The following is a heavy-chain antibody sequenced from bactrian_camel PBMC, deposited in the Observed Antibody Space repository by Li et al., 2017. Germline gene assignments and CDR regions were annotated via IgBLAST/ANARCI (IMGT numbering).Heavy chain of an antibody. D-gene: IGHD6*01. CDR3: AAGSWVAGSLDEHDYVH. V-gene: IGHV3S57*01. J-gene: IGHJ4*01. CDR2: IRGGGRTWYT. CDR1: GYIHSTYC. Sequence: HVQLVESGGGSVQAGGSLRLSCAISGYIHSTYCMRWFRQAPGKDREWVATIRGGGRTWYTWYADSVKGRFTISVDNAKNPVMVYLKMPTLKPDDTAMYYCAAGSWVAGSLDEHDYVHWGQGTQVTVS.